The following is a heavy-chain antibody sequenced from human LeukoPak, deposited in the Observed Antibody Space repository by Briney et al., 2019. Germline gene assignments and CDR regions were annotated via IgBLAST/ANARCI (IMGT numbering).Heavy chain of an antibody. D-gene: IGHD2-15*01. V-gene: IGHV3-7*01. Sequence: PGGSLRLSCAASGFTFSSYWMSWVRQAPGKGLEWVANIKQDGSEKYYVDTVKGRFTIYRDNAKKSLYLQMNSLRAEETAVYYCARDWSPSYCSGGSCPNDYWGQGTLVTVSS. CDR3: ARDWSPSYCSGGSCPNDY. J-gene: IGHJ4*02. CDR2: IKQDGSEK. CDR1: GFTFSSYW.